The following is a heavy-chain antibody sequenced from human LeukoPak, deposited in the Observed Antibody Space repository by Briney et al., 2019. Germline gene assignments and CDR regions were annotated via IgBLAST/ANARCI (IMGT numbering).Heavy chain of an antibody. CDR2: TIYDGTMA. CDR1: GFSLSNYA. D-gene: IGHD4-17*01. CDR3: TTQTTVTTDY. V-gene: IGHV3-30-3*01. J-gene: IGHJ4*02. Sequence: PGGSLRLSCAASGFSLSNYAMHWVRQAPGKGLEWVGVTIYDGTMAYYADSVKGRFTISRDNSKNTLYLQMNSLKTEDTAVYYCTTQTTVTTDYWGQGTLVTVSS.